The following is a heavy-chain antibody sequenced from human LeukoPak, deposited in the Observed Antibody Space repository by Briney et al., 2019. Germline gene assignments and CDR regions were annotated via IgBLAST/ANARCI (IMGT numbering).Heavy chain of an antibody. CDR1: RFTFSSYW. V-gene: IGHV3-7*01. J-gene: IGHJ6*03. D-gene: IGHD2-15*01. CDR2: IKQDGSEK. Sequence: PGGSLRLSCAASRFTFSSYWMSWVRQAPGKGLEWVASIKQDGSEKYYVDSVKGRFTISRDNAKNSLYLQMNSLGAEDTAVYYCARGWSGGSQFPYYYYMDVWGKGTTVTVSS. CDR3: ARGWSGGSQFPYYYYMDV.